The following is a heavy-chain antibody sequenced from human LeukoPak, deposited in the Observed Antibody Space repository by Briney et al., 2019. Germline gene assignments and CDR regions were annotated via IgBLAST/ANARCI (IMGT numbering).Heavy chain of an antibody. J-gene: IGHJ4*02. CDR3: ARDVGGSGSYGFFDY. Sequence: GRSLRLSCAASGFTFSSYAMHWVRQAPGKGLEWVAVISYDGSNKYYADSVKGRFTISRDNSKNTLYLQMNSLRAEDTAVYYCARDVGGSGSYGFFDYWGQGTLVTVSS. V-gene: IGHV3-30-3*01. D-gene: IGHD3-10*01. CDR2: ISYDGSNK. CDR1: GFTFSSYA.